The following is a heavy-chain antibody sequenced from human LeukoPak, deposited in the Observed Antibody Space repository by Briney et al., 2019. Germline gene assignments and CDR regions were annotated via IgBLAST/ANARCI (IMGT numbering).Heavy chain of an antibody. J-gene: IGHJ6*03. V-gene: IGHV4-39*07. Sequence: KSSKTLSLTCTVSGGSISSSTYYWGWIRQPPGKGLEWIGSIYYSGSTYYNPSLKSRVTISVDTSKNQFSLKLSSVTAADTAVYYCARLYYYYYMDVWGKGTTVTVSS. CDR2: IYYSGST. CDR1: GGSISSSTYY. CDR3: ARLYYYYYMDV.